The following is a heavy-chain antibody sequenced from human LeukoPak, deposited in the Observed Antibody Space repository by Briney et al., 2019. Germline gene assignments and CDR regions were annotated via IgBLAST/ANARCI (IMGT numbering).Heavy chain of an antibody. CDR1: GGSFSGYY. CDR2: INHSGST. D-gene: IGHD3-16*01. J-gene: IGHJ4*02. Sequence: TSETLSLTCAVYGGSFSGYYWSWIRQPPGKGLEWIGEINHSGSTNYNPSLKSRVTISVDTSKNQFSLKLSSVTAADTAVYYCARASKITFGGVFPPFYWGQGTLVTVSS. V-gene: IGHV4-34*01. CDR3: ARASKITFGGVFPPFY.